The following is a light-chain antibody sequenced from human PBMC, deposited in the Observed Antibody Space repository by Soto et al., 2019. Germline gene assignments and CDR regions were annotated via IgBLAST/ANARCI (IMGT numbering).Light chain of an antibody. V-gene: IGLV2-11*01. Sequence: QSALIQPRSVSGSPGLSVTISCTGTNSAVGNYNYVSWYQQHPGKAPRLMIYDVSKRPSGVPDRFSGSKSGYTASLTISGLQAEDEADYYCCSYAGNWVFGGGTKLTVL. CDR2: DVS. CDR3: CSYAGNWV. CDR1: NSAVGNYNY. J-gene: IGLJ3*02.